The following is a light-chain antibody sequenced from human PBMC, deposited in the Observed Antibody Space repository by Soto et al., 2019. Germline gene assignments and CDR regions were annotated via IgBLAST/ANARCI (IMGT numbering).Light chain of an antibody. J-gene: IGKJ2*01. V-gene: IGKV3-20*01. CDR1: QSVTSSH. CDR2: AAS. Sequence: ELVLTQSPGTLSLSPGERATLSCRASQSVTSSHLAWYQQKPGQAPRLLIYAASTRATGVPDRFSGSGSGTGFTLTISRLDPEDFAVFYCQDFGSLPYTFGQGTKLQIK. CDR3: QDFGSLPYT.